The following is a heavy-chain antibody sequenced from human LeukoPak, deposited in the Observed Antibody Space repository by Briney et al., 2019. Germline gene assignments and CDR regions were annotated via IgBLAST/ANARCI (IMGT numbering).Heavy chain of an antibody. Sequence: PGGSLRLSCAASGFTFSSHAMSWVRQAPGKGLEWVSAISGSGGSAYYADSVQGRFTISRDNSKNTLYLQMNSLRAEDTAVYYCAKADQDYDFWSGYYAAAFDIWGQGTMVTVSS. CDR2: ISGSGGSA. J-gene: IGHJ3*02. CDR1: GFTFSSHA. CDR3: AKADQDYDFWSGYYAAAFDI. D-gene: IGHD3-3*01. V-gene: IGHV3-23*01.